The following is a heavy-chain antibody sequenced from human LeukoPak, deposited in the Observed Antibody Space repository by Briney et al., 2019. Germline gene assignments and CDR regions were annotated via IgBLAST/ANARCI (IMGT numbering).Heavy chain of an antibody. CDR3: ANYYYDSSGYRFDY. CDR2: IVTSGIT. V-gene: IGHV4-61*02. J-gene: IGHJ4*02. D-gene: IGHD3-22*01. CDR1: GASINSGSSY. Sequence: SQTLSLTCTVSGASINSGSSYCGWIRQPAGKGLEWIVRIVTSGITAYNPSLKSRVAISIAASKTQFPLKLTSVTAADTAMYYCANYYYDSSGYRFDYWGQGTLVTVSS.